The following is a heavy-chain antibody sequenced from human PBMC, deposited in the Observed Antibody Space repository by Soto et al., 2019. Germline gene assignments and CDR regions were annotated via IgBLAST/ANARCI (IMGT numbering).Heavy chain of an antibody. V-gene: IGHV4-34*01. D-gene: IGHD2-15*01. CDR2: INHSGFT. J-gene: IGHJ4*02. CDR1: GGSFTTYY. CDR3: ARTYCSDSHCSYFDY. Sequence: QVQLHQWGAGLLKPSETLSLTCAAYGGSFTTYYWSWIRQSPGKGLEWIGEINHSGFTNYNSSLESRATNSVDTSKNQFSLKLRSVTAADTAIYYCARTYCSDSHCSYFDYWGRGTLVSVSS.